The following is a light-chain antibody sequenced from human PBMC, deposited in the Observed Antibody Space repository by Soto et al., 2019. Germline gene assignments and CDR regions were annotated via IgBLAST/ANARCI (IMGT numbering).Light chain of an antibody. J-gene: IGLJ2*01. CDR2: AVT. CDR1: SSDVGKYNF. CDR3: TSYAGSSIPVV. V-gene: IGLV2-8*01. Sequence: QSALTQPPSASGSPGQSVTLSCTGASSDVGKYNFVSWYQQHPGKAPKLMIYAVTERPSGVPDRFSGSKSGNTASLTVSGLQAEDEADYYCTSYAGSSIPVVFGGGTKVTVL.